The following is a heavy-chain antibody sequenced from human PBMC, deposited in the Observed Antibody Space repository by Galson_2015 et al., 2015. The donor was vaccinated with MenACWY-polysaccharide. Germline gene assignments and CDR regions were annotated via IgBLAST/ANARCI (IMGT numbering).Heavy chain of an antibody. CDR2: IRCDGSNK. Sequence: LRLSCAASGFTFSSYGMHWVRQAPGKGLEWVAFIRCDGSNKYYGDSVKGQFTISRDNSKNTLYLQMNSLRAEDTAVYYCAKDWDSSSWYYFDYWGQGTLVTVSS. V-gene: IGHV3-30*02. CDR1: GFTFSSYG. D-gene: IGHD6-13*01. CDR3: AKDWDSSSWYYFDY. J-gene: IGHJ4*02.